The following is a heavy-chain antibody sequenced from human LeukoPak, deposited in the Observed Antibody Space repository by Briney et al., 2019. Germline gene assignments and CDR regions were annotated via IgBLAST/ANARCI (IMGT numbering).Heavy chain of an antibody. CDR2: ISGSGGST. V-gene: IGHV3-23*01. J-gene: IGHJ6*02. Sequence: PGGSLRLSCAASGFTFSSYAMSWVRQAPGKGLEWVSAISGSGGSTYYADSVKGRFTISRDNSKNTLYLQMNSLRAEDTAVYYCAKGLVNCGGDCYSGGMDVWGQGTTVIVSS. D-gene: IGHD2-21*02. CDR3: AKGLVNCGGDCYSGGMDV. CDR1: GFTFSSYA.